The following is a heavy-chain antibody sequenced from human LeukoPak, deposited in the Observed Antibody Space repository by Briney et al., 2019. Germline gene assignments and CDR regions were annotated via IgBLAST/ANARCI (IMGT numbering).Heavy chain of an antibody. Sequence: GSLRLSCAASGFTFSSYAMSWVRQAPGKGLEWVANIKQDGSEKYYVDSVKGRFTISRDNAKNSLYLQMNSLRSEDTAVYYCARGGYSSLRWGQGTLVTVSS. J-gene: IGHJ4*02. CDR2: IKQDGSEK. CDR3: ARGGYSSLR. CDR1: GFTFSSYA. D-gene: IGHD6-13*01. V-gene: IGHV3-7*01.